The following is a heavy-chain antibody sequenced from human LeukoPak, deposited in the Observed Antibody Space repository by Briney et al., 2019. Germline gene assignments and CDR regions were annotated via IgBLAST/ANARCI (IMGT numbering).Heavy chain of an antibody. CDR3: ARDGEYCSAGCTSHSYSYGLDV. V-gene: IGHV3-33*08. CDR1: GFTFSSYS. J-gene: IGHJ6*02. D-gene: IGHD2-15*01. Sequence: GGSLRLSCAASGFTFSSYSMNWVRQAPGKGLEWVSLIWYDGSNKYYADSVKGRFTISRDDSKNTVYLQMNSLRAGDTSVYYCARDGEYCSAGCTSHSYSYGLDVWGQGTTVTVSS. CDR2: IWYDGSNK.